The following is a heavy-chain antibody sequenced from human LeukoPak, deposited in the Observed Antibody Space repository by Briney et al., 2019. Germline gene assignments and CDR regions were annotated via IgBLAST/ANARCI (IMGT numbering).Heavy chain of an antibody. V-gene: IGHV4-59*02. J-gene: IGHJ4*02. D-gene: IGHD1-1*01. CDR3: ARAAGLANSPAFDY. Sequence: SETLSLTCTVSGGSVKTFYWNWIRQPPGKGLEWIGYIYSSGTTNYNLSLKSRVTISIDASKNQFSLKLDSVTAADTAIYYCARAAGLANSPAFDYWGQGVLVTVSS. CDR1: GGSVKTFY. CDR2: IYSSGTT.